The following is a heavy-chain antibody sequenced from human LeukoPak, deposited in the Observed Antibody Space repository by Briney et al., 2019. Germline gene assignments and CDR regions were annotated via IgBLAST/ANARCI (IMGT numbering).Heavy chain of an antibody. V-gene: IGHV3-15*01. CDR2: IKSKTDGGTT. CDR3: TTSITMIVVVIGPANSDY. D-gene: IGHD3-22*01. J-gene: IGHJ4*02. CDR1: GFTFSNYA. Sequence: GRSLRLSCAATGFTFSNYAIHWGRQAPGKGLEWVGRIKSKTDGGTTDYAAPVKGRFTISRDDSKNTLYLQMNSLKTEDTAVYYCTTSITMIVVVIGPANSDYWGQGTLVTVSS.